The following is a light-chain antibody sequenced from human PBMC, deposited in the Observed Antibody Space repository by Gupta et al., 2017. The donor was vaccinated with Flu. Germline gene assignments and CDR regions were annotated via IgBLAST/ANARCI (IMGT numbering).Light chain of an antibody. CDR2: RNH. J-gene: IGLJ3*02. CDR1: SDNVGNQG. CDR3: SAWDSKCHAWV. Sequence: QAGLTQPPSLSKDSGQTATFTCTGNSDNVGNQGAAWLQQHQGHPPRLLSYRNHNRPSGISERFSTSRSGNIASLSISGLQPGDEADYYCSAWDSKCHAWVFGGGTKLTVL. V-gene: IGLV10-54*04.